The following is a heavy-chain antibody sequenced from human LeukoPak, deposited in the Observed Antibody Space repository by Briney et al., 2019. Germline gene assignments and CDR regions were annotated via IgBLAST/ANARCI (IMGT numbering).Heavy chain of an antibody. CDR2: IYYSGST. CDR3: ARDYYDSSGLGT. CDR1: GGSISSYY. J-gene: IGHJ5*02. Sequence: PSETLSLTCTVSGGSISSYYWSWIRQPPGKGLEWIGYIYYSGSTNYNPSLKSRVTISVDTSKNQFSLKLSSVTAADTAVYYCARDYYDSSGLGTWGQGTLVTVSS. D-gene: IGHD3-22*01. V-gene: IGHV4-59*01.